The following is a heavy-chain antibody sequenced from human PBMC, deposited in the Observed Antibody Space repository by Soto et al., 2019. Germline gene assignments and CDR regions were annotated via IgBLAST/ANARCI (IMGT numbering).Heavy chain of an antibody. J-gene: IGHJ3*02. CDR2: IIPIFGTA. CDR3: ARWSGDIVLLVYATYDAFDI. Sequence: QVQLVQSGAEVKKPGSSVKVSCKASGGTFSSYAISWVRQAPGQGLEWMGGIIPIFGTANYAQKFQGRVTITADESTCTAYMELISLRSEDTAGYYCARWSGDIVLLVYATYDAFDIWGQGTMVTVS. CDR1: GGTFSSYA. D-gene: IGHD2-8*01. V-gene: IGHV1-69*01.